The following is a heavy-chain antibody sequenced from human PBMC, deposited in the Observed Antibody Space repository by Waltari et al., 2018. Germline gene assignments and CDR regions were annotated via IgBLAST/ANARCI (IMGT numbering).Heavy chain of an antibody. CDR2: IYYSGST. Sequence: QVQLQESGPGLVKPSETLSLTCTVSGGSISSYYWSWIRQPPGKGLEWIGYIYYSGSTTYNPSLKSRVTISVDTSKNQFSLKLSSVTAADTAVYYCARGGPHLDYWGQGTLVTVSS. D-gene: IGHD3-16*01. J-gene: IGHJ4*02. V-gene: IGHV4-59*01. CDR3: ARGGPHLDY. CDR1: GGSISSYY.